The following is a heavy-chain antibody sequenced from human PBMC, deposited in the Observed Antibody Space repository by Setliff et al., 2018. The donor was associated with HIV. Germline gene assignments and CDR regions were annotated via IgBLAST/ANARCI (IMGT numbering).Heavy chain of an antibody. Sequence: GGSLRLSCAASGLTFSHFAMTWVRQAPGKGLEWLCTISGRGDVTYYADSVKGRFTISRDNAKNSLYLQMNSLTAEDTAVYYCATYGSGSRTFDYWGQGTLVTVSS. CDR2: ISGRGDVT. V-gene: IGHV3-23*01. D-gene: IGHD3-10*01. CDR3: ATYGSGSRTFDY. J-gene: IGHJ4*02. CDR1: GLTFSHFA.